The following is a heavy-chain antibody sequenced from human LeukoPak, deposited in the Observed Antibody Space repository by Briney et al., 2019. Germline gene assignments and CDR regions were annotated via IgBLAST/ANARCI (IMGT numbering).Heavy chain of an antibody. Sequence: SETLSLTCTVSGGSISNYYWSWIRQPPGKGLEWIGYIYFSESTNYNPSLKSRVTISVDTSKNQFSLKLSSVTAADTAVYYCARVTLVRGLDYWGQGTLVTVSS. J-gene: IGHJ4*02. CDR2: IYFSEST. V-gene: IGHV4-59*01. CDR3: ARVTLVRGLDY. CDR1: GGSISNYY. D-gene: IGHD3-10*01.